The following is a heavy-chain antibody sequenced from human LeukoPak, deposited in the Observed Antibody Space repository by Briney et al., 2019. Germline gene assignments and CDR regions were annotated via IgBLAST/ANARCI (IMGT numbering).Heavy chain of an antibody. CDR1: GFTFSSYW. CDR3: AREGYSYLVYYFDY. V-gene: IGHV3-7*01. D-gene: IGHD5-18*01. J-gene: IGHJ4*02. CDR2: IKQDGSEK. Sequence: PGRSLRLSCAASGFTFSSYWMSWVRQAPGTGQVWVANIKQDGSEKYYVDSVKGRFTISRDNAKNSLYLQMNSLRAEDTAVYYCAREGYSYLVYYFDYWGQGTLVTVSS.